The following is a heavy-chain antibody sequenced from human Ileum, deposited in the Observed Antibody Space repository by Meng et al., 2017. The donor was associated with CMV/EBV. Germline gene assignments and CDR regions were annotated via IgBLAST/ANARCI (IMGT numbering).Heavy chain of an antibody. J-gene: IGHJ4*02. V-gene: IGHV4-4*07. Sequence: GSGPGLVKPSDTLSLTCTVSGDSIKNYYWTWLRPPAGKGLEWIGRNHNSGSTDDNPSLKSRVTMSIDTSKNQLSLKLHSVTAADTAVYYCARAGARGVPVDYWGQGTLVTVSS. CDR1: GDSIKNYY. D-gene: IGHD3-10*01. CDR2: NHNSGST. CDR3: ARAGARGVPVDY.